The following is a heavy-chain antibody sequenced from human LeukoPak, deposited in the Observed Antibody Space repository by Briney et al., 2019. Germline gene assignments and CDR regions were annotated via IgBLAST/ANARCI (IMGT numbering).Heavy chain of an antibody. Sequence: GGSLRLSCAASGFTFSNAWMSWVRQAPGKGLEWVSVIYSGGSTYYADSVKGRFTISRDNSKNTLYLQMNSLRAEDTAVYYCARGVHYYDSSGYYYIGTLDYWGQGTLVTVSS. CDR3: ARGVHYYDSSGYYYIGTLDY. CDR1: GFTFSNAW. J-gene: IGHJ4*02. V-gene: IGHV3-66*01. D-gene: IGHD3-22*01. CDR2: IYSGGST.